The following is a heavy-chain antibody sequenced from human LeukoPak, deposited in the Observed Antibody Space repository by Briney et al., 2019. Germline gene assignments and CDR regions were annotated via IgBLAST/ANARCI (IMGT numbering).Heavy chain of an antibody. V-gene: IGHV4-39*07. J-gene: IGHJ5*02. CDR1: GGSISSSSYY. D-gene: IGHD3-10*02. Sequence: PSETLSLTCTVSGGSISSSSYYWGWIRQPPGKGLEWIGSIYYSGSTYYNPSLKSRVTISVDTSKNQFSLKLSSVTAADTAVYYCASRRTAPLFVFAAINWFDPWGQGTLVTVSS. CDR2: IYYSGST. CDR3: ASRRTAPLFVFAAINWFDP.